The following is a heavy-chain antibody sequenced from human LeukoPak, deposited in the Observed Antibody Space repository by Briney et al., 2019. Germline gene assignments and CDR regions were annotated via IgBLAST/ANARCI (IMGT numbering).Heavy chain of an antibody. D-gene: IGHD4-17*01. CDR3: ATLRPLSD. CDR2: IYSGGTT. J-gene: IGHJ4*02. Sequence: RGSLRLSCVPSGFTVSGNYMSWVRQAPGKGLDWVAVIYSGGTTMYADSVKGRFTISRDNSDNTLYLQMNNLKTEDAAVYYCATLRPLSDWGQGTLVTVSS. V-gene: IGHV3-66*01. CDR1: GFTVSGNY.